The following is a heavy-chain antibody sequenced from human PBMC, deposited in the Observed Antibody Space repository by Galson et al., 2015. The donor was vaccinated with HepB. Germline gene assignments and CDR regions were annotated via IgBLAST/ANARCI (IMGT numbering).Heavy chain of an antibody. CDR2: ISGSGAGT. CDR1: GFTFSTYA. Sequence: PLRLSCAASGFTFSTYAGFWVRQAPGKGLDWVSGISGSGAGTYYADSVKGRFTISRDNSKNMIYLQMNSLRVEDTAVYYCAKEYSGFHGASYVYYGIDVWGRGTTVSVSS. V-gene: IGHV3-23*01. D-gene: IGHD6-19*01. J-gene: IGHJ6*02. CDR3: AKEYSGFHGASYVYYGIDV.